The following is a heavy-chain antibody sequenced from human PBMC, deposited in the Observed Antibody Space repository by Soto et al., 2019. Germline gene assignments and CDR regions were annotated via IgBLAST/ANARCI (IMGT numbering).Heavy chain of an antibody. Sequence: EVQLVESGGGLVKPGGSLRLSCAASGFSFSNAWMNWVRQAPGKGLEWVGRIKRKIDGEATDYAAPVKGRFTVSRDDSKSALYLHMNSLKGDDTAVYYCTTGSVEGVWGQGTTATVSS. CDR2: IKRKIDGEAT. V-gene: IGHV3-15*07. D-gene: IGHD2-15*01. J-gene: IGHJ6*02. CDR1: GFSFSNAW. CDR3: TTGSVEGV.